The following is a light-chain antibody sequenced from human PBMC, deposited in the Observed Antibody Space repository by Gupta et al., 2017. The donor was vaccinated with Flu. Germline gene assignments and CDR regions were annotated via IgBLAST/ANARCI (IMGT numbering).Light chain of an antibody. CDR1: KTLDSE. J-gene: IGKJ4*01. CDR2: PAT. CDR3: QQAYRFPLT. V-gene: IGKV1-12*01. Sequence: GVRVSSTCRASKTLDSEIAWYQHKPGKSPKRLIHPATTWQSGVPARFSGSGYGTDFTLNITSLEAEDFATYYCQQAYRFPLTFGGGTKVEI.